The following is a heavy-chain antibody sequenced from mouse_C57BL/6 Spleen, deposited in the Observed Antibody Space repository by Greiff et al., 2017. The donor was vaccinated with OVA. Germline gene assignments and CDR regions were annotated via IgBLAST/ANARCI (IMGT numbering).Heavy chain of an antibody. CDR3: ARPYGNLYYAMDY. CDR1: GYSITSGYY. Sequence: EVQLQESGPGLVKPSQSLSLTCSVTGYSITSGYYWNWIRQFPGNKLEWMGYISYDGSNNYNPSLKNRISITRDTSKNQFFLKLNSVTTEDTATYYCARPYGNLYYAMDYWGQGTSVTVSS. J-gene: IGHJ4*01. D-gene: IGHD2-1*01. CDR2: ISYDGSN. V-gene: IGHV3-6*01.